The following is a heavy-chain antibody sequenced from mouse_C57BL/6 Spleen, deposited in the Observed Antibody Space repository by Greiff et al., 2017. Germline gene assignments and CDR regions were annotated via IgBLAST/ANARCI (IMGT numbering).Heavy chain of an antibody. V-gene: IGHV1-43*01. CDR3: AEGGYYAMDY. J-gene: IGHJ4*01. Sequence: VQLKQSGPELVKPGASVKISCKASGYSFTGYYMHWVKQSAEKSLEWIGEINPSTGGTSYNQKFKGKATLTVDKSSSTAYMQLKSLASEDSAVYCCAEGGYYAMDYWGQGTSVTVSS. CDR2: INPSTGGT. CDR1: GYSFTGYY.